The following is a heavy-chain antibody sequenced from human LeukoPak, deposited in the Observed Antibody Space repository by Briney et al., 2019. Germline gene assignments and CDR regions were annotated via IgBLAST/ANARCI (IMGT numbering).Heavy chain of an antibody. CDR2: INPNGGGT. CDR1: GYTFTGYY. Sequence: SVKVSCKASGYTFTGYYMHWVRQAPGQGLEWMGWINPNGGGTNYAQKFQGRVTMTRDTSISTAYMELSRLRSDDTAVYYCARDVVDIVVVVAAQGGMDVWGQGTTVTVSS. V-gene: IGHV1-2*02. D-gene: IGHD2-15*01. CDR3: ARDVVDIVVVVAAQGGMDV. J-gene: IGHJ6*02.